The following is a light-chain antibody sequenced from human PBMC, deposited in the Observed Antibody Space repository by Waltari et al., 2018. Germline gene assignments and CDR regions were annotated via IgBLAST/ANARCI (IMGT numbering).Light chain of an antibody. CDR2: GAS. CDR1: QAIGNE. Sequence: IQMTKSPSSLSAPVGDRVTITCRASQAIGNELVWYQQTPGKAPKLLIYGASSLQSGVPSRFSGGGSGTDFTLTISSLQPEDFATYYCQQNDSYPRTFGEGTKVEIK. V-gene: IGKV1-6*01. CDR3: QQNDSYPRT. J-gene: IGKJ1*01.